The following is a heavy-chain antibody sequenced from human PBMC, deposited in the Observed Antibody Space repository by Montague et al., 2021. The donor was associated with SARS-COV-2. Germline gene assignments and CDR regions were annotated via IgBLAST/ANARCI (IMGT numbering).Heavy chain of an antibody. Sequence: SETQSLTCSVSGGSISSTSFFWAWIRQPPGKGLEWVGSIYSSGTTYYXPSLKSRVTISGDTSRNQLSVRLSSVTAADTAVYYCARSTSGWFIYWGQGTLVTVSS. CDR1: GGSISSTSFF. J-gene: IGHJ4*02. V-gene: IGHV4-39*01. CDR2: IYSSGTT. D-gene: IGHD6-19*01. CDR3: ARSTSGWFIY.